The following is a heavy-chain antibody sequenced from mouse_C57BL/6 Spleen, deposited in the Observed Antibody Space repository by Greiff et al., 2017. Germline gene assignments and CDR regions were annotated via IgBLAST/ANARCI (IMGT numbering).Heavy chain of an antibody. V-gene: IGHV1-55*01. Sequence: QVQLQQPGAELVKPGASVTMSCKASGYTFTSYWITWVKQRPGQGLEWIGDIYPGSGSTNYNEKFKSKATLTVDTSSSTAYMQLSSLTSEDSAVYYCAGDSSGFPWFAYWGQGTLVTVSA. CDR3: AGDSSGFPWFAY. CDR1: GYTFTSYW. CDR2: IYPGSGST. D-gene: IGHD3-2*02. J-gene: IGHJ3*01.